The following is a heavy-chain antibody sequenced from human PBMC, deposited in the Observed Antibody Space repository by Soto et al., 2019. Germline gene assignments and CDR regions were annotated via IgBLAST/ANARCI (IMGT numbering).Heavy chain of an antibody. V-gene: IGHV5-51*01. CDR2: IYPGDSDT. Sequence: PGESLKISCKGSGYSFTSYWIGWVRQMPGKGLEWMGIIYPGDSDTRYSPSFQGQVTISADKSISTAYLQWSSLKASDTAMYYCARDYYDSSGPRVLHHGDGPYYYYGMDVWGQGTTVTVSS. CDR3: ARDYYDSSGPRVLHHGDGPYYYYGMDV. J-gene: IGHJ6*02. D-gene: IGHD3-22*01. CDR1: GYSFTSYW.